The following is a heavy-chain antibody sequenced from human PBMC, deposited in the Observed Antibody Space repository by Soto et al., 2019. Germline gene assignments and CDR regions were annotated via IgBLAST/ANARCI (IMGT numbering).Heavy chain of an antibody. CDR1: GDSITGDNW. CDR2: IHHSGAT. V-gene: IGHV4-4*02. Sequence: TSETLSLTCAGSGDSITGDNWWSWVRQPPGKGLEWIGEIHHSGATNYNPSLKSRVTISVDKSKNQFSLKLNSVTAADTAMFYCATQGFYRMGVWGRGTTVT. J-gene: IGHJ6*02. CDR3: ATQGFYRMGV.